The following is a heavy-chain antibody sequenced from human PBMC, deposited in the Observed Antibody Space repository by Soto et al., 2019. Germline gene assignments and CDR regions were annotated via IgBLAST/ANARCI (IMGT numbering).Heavy chain of an antibody. CDR1: GGSISSSSYY. Sequence: ASETLSLTCTVSGGSISSSSYYWGWIRQPPGKGLEWIGSIYYSGSTYYNPSLKSRVTISVDTSKNQFSLKLSSVTAADTAVYYCINYYDSSGYGVGPGAFDIWGQGTMVTVSS. V-gene: IGHV4-39*01. CDR2: IYYSGST. D-gene: IGHD3-22*01. CDR3: INYYDSSGYGVGPGAFDI. J-gene: IGHJ3*02.